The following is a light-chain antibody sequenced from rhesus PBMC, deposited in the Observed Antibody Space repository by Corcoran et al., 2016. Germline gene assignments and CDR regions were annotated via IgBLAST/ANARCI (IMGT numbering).Light chain of an antibody. CDR2: GAS. CDR3: QQYSNWLT. V-gene: IGKV3-42*01. J-gene: IGKJ4*01. Sequence: EIVMTQSPATLSLSPGERATLSCRASQSVSNNLAWYQRKPGQAPRLLIYGASSRAPGIPDRFSGSGSVTDFTLTISSLEPEDVAVYYCQQYSNWLTFGGGTRVEIK. CDR1: QSVSNN.